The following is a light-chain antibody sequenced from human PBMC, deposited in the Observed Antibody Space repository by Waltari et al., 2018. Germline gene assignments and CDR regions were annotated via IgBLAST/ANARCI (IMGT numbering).Light chain of an antibody. CDR2: AAS. CDR1: QGISTY. J-gene: IGKJ1*01. CDR3: LQYNSDPWT. Sequence: DIQMTQSPSSLSASAGDRVTITCRASQGISTYLNWYQQKPGKAPKRLIYAASSLESGVPSRFSVSGSGTDFTLTISILQPEDFATYYCLQYNSDPWTFGQGTKVEIK. V-gene: IGKV1-17*01.